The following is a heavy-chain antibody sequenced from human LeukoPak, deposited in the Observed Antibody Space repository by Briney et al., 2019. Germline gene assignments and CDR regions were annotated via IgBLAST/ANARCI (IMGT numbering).Heavy chain of an antibody. CDR1: GYTFTGYY. J-gene: IGHJ4*02. V-gene: IGHV1-2*02. Sequence: ASVKVSCKASGYTFTGYYMHWVRQAPGQGLEWMGWINPNSSGTNYAQKFQGRVTMTRDTSISTAYMELSRLRSDDTAVYYCAREIVPSGSSLGFDYWGQGTLVTVSS. D-gene: IGHD1-26*01. CDR2: INPNSSGT. CDR3: AREIVPSGSSLGFDY.